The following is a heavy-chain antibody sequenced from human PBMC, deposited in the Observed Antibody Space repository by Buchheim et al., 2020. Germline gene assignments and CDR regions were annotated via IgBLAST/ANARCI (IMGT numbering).Heavy chain of an antibody. Sequence: QVQLVQSGAEVKKPGSSVKVSCKASGGTFSSYAISWVRQAPGQGLEWMGGIIPIFGTANYAQKFQGRVTITADKSTSTAYMELSSLRSEDTAVYYCARTGAVGSMATISYYYYMDVWGKGTT. V-gene: IGHV1-69*06. CDR2: IIPIFGTA. D-gene: IGHD5-24*01. CDR3: ARTGAVGSMATISYYYYMDV. CDR1: GGTFSSYA. J-gene: IGHJ6*03.